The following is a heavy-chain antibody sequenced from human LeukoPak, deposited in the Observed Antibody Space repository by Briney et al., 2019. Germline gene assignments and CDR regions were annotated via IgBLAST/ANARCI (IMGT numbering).Heavy chain of an antibody. CDR3: TSRIAARSAIFDY. V-gene: IGHV3-49*03. CDR1: GFTFGDYA. J-gene: IGHJ4*02. CDR2: IRSKAYGGTT. Sequence: GGSLRLSCTASGFTFGDYAMSWFRQAPGKGLEWVGFIRSKAYGGTTEYAASVKGRFTISRDDSKSIAYLQMNSLKTEDTAVYYCTSRIAARSAIFDYWGQGTLVTASS. D-gene: IGHD6-6*01.